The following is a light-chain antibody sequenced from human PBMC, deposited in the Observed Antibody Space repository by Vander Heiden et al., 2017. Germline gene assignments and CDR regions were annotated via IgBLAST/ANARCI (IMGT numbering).Light chain of an antibody. V-gene: IGKV3-20*01. J-gene: IGKJ1*01. CDR1: QSVSSSY. CDR3: QQSGSSLT. Sequence: PGTLSLSPGERATLSCRASQSVSSSYLAWYQQNPGQAPRLLIYGASSRATCIPDRFSGSGSGTDFTLTISRLEPEDFAVYYCQQSGSSLTFGQGTKVEIK. CDR2: GAS.